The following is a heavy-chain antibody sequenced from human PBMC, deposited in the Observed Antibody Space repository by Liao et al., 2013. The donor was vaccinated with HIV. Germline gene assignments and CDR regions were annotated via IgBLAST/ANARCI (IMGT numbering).Heavy chain of an antibody. J-gene: IGHJ3*02. V-gene: IGHV4-59*11. Sequence: QVQLHESGPGLLKPSQPLSLTCTVSGDSISGHHWSWIRQPPGKGLEWIGYMYYSGRTNYNPSLKSRVTMSLDTSKNQFSLKLTSVSAADTAVYFCARDTMSTIRTFDIWGQGTMVTVSS. D-gene: IGHD5-24*01. CDR1: GDSISGHH. CDR2: MYYSGRT. CDR3: ARDTMSTIRTFDI.